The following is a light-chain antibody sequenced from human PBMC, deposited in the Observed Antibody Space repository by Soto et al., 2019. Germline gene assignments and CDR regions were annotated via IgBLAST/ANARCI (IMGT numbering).Light chain of an antibody. CDR2: ENN. J-gene: IGLJ1*01. CDR3: QSYDSSLSGYV. V-gene: IGLV1-40*01. Sequence: QSVLTQPPSVSEAPGQRVPISRTGSSSNIGAGYEAPLYQQVPGTAPKLLIYENNNRPSGVPDRFSGSKSGTSASLAITGLQAEDEAEYYCQSYDSSLSGYVFGTGTKLTVL. CDR1: SSNIGAGYE.